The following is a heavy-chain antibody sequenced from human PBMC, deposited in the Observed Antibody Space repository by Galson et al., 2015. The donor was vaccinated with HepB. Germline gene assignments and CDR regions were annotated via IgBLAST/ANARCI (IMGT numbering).Heavy chain of an antibody. D-gene: IGHD2-2*01. J-gene: IGHJ5*02. CDR3: ATGQQGAGVYCSSTSCYGDWFDP. Sequence: SVKVSCKASGGTFSSYAISWVRQAPGQGLEWMGGIIPIFGTANYAQKFQGRVTITADESTSTAYMELSSLRSEDTAVYYCATGQQGAGVYCSSTSCYGDWFDPWGQGTLVTVSS. V-gene: IGHV1-69*13. CDR1: GGTFSSYA. CDR2: IIPIFGTA.